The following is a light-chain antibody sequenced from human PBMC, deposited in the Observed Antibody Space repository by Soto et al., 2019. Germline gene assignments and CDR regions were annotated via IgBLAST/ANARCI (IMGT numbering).Light chain of an antibody. Sequence: DIQMTQSPSTLSASVGDRVTFTCRASQSVSTWLAWYQQKPGKAPKLLIYKASTLKSGVPSRFSGSGSGTEFTLTISSLQPDDFATYYCQHYNSYSEAFGQGTKVDNK. CDR1: QSVSTW. CDR3: QHYNSYSEA. J-gene: IGKJ1*01. V-gene: IGKV1-5*03. CDR2: KAS.